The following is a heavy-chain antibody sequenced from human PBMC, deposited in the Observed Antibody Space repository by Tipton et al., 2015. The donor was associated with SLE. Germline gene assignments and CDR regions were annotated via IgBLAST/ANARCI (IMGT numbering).Heavy chain of an antibody. D-gene: IGHD2-2*01. Sequence: SLRLSCTTSGFTFGDYAMNCVRQAPGKGLEWVGFIRSKAYGGTTEYAASVKGRFTVSRDDSKRIAYLQMNSLKTEDTAVYYCTTGSTWEAEYFQHWGQGTLVTVSS. J-gene: IGHJ1*01. CDR1: GFTFGDYA. CDR2: IRSKAYGGTT. CDR3: TTGSTWEAEYFQH. V-gene: IGHV3-49*04.